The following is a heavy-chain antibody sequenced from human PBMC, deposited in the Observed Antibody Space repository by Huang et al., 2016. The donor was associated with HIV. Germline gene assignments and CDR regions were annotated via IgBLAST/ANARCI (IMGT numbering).Heavy chain of an antibody. CDR3: ARGYCTGGTCYLYFDF. CDR2: MNPNSGKR. Sequence: QVQLVQSGAEVKKPGASVKVSCKASGYNCTSDDINWVRQATGQGLEWMGWMNPNSGKRGYAQKFQGRVSMTRKTSMSTAYMELSGLRSEDTAVYYCARGYCTGGTCYLYFDFWGQGTLVTVS. D-gene: IGHD2-15*01. V-gene: IGHV1-8*01. J-gene: IGHJ4*02. CDR1: GYNCTSDD.